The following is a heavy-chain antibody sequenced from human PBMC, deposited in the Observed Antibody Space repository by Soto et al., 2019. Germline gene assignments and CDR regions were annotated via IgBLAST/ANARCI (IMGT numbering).Heavy chain of an antibody. J-gene: IGHJ6*03. V-gene: IGHV3-74*02. CDR2: INSDGSVS. D-gene: IGHD2-15*01. CDR3: ARGDCVGGSCYSLAGSFYYYMDA. Sequence: EVQLVESGGGLVQPGGSLRLSCAASGFTFRNYWMYWVRQAPGQGQEWVSRINSDGSVSSYADSVKGRLTISRDNVKNTLYLLMDSLRAEDTAVYYCARGDCVGGSCYSLAGSFYYYMDAWEKGPRSPSS. CDR1: GFTFRNYW.